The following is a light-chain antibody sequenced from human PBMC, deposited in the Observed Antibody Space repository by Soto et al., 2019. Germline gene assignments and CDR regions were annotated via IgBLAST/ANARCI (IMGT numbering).Light chain of an antibody. Sequence: EIVMTQFPDTLSVSPGERATLSCRSSQTVRYNLAWYQQRPGQGPRLLIYDAFTRADGVPARFSGSGSGTEFTLTITSLKSEDSAVYYCQQYNNWPPITFGQGTRLEIK. CDR2: DAF. V-gene: IGKV3-15*01. CDR3: QQYNNWPPIT. CDR1: QTVRYN. J-gene: IGKJ5*01.